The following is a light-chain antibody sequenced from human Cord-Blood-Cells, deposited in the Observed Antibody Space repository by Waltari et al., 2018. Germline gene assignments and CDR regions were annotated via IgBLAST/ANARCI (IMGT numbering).Light chain of an antibody. J-gene: IGKJ1*01. V-gene: IGKV3-15*01. CDR1: QSVSSN. CDR3: QQYNNWPLWT. CDR2: GAS. Sequence: EIVMTQSPAPLSVSPGERATLSCRASQSVSSNLAWYQQKPGQAPRPLIYGASTRATGIPARCSGSGSGTEFTLTISSLQSEDFAVYYCQQYNNWPLWTFGQGTKVEIK.